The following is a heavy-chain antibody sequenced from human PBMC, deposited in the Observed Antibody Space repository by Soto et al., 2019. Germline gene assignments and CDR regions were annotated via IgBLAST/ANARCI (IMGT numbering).Heavy chain of an antibody. CDR3: ARHFDLAWFDP. CDR2: IYYSGST. CDR1: GGSISSSSYY. J-gene: IGHJ5*02. Sequence: QLQLQESGPGLVKPSETLSLTCTVSGGSISSSSYYWGWIRQPPGKGLEWIGSIYYSGSTYYNPSLKSRVTISVDTSKNQFSLKLSSVTAADTAVYYCARHFDLAWFDPWGQGTLVTVSS. V-gene: IGHV4-39*01.